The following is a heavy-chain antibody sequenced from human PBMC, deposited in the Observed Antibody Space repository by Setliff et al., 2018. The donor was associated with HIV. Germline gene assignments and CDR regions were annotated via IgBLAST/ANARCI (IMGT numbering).Heavy chain of an antibody. J-gene: IGHJ6*03. CDR3: ARDPWFGESENYYYYYYMDV. CDR1: GYSISSGYY. D-gene: IGHD3-10*01. Sequence: PFETLSLTCVVSGYSISSGYYWGWIRQPPGTGLEWIGSFYHSTTYYNPSLKSRVTISVDTSKNQFSLRLTSVTAADTAVYYCARDPWFGESENYYYYYYMDVWGKGTTVTVSS. CDR2: FYHSTT. V-gene: IGHV4-38-2*02.